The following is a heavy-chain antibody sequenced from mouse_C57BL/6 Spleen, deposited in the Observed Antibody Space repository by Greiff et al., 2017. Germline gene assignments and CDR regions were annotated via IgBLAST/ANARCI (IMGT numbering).Heavy chain of an antibody. V-gene: IGHV5-15*04. CDR3: ARRDYGSSYGFAY. CDR1: GFTFSYYG. D-gene: IGHD1-1*01. CDR2: ISNLAYSI. J-gene: IGHJ3*01. Sequence: EVKLVESGGGLVQPGGSLKLSCAASGFTFSYYGMAWVRQAPRKGPEWVAFISNLAYSIYYADTVTGRFTISRENAKNTLYLEMSSLRSEDTAMYYCARRDYGSSYGFAYWGQGTLVTVSA.